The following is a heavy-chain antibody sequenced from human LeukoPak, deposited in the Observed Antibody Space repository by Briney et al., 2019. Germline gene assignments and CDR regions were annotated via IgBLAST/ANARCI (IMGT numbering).Heavy chain of an antibody. CDR3: ARQRYYYGSGSSTLFDY. CDR2: IYYSGST. Sequence: SETLSLTCTVSGGSISSYYGSWFRQPPGKGLDGIGYIYYSGSTNYNPSLKSRVTISVDTSKNQFSLKLSSVTAADTAVYYCARQRYYYGSGSSTLFDYWGQGTLVTVSS. CDR1: GGSISSYY. V-gene: IGHV4-59*08. D-gene: IGHD3-10*01. J-gene: IGHJ4*02.